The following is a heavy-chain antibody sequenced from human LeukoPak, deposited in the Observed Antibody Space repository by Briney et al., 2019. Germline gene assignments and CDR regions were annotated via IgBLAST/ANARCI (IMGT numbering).Heavy chain of an antibody. CDR2: ISGSGGST. CDR1: GFTFSRYA. V-gene: IGHV3-23*01. J-gene: IGHJ4*02. Sequence: GGSLGLSCAASGFTFSRYAMSWVRQAPGKGLEWVSAISGSGGSTYYADSVKGRFTISRDNSKNTLYLQMNSLRAEDTAVYYCAKDGGSVVPADTFDYWGQGTLVTVSS. D-gene: IGHD2-2*01. CDR3: AKDGGSVVPADTFDY.